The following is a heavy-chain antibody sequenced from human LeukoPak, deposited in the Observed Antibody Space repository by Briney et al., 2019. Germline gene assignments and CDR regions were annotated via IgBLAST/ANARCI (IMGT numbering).Heavy chain of an antibody. J-gene: IGHJ6*03. D-gene: IGHD1-1*01. V-gene: IGHV5-51*01. Sequence: GESLKISCKGSGYSFTSYWIGWVRQMTGKGLEWMGIIYPGDSDTRYSPSFQGQVTISADKSISTAYLQWSSLKASDTAMYYCARLETTLHGDYYYYMDVWGKGTTVTVSS. CDR3: ARLETTLHGDYYYYMDV. CDR1: GYSFTSYW. CDR2: IYPGDSDT.